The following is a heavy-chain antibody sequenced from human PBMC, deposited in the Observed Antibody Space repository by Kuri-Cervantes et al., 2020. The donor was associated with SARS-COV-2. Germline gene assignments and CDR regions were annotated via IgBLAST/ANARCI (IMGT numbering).Heavy chain of an antibody. CDR2: ISYDGSNK. D-gene: IGHD5-24*01. CDR1: GFTFSSYA. V-gene: IGHV3-30-3*01. J-gene: IGHJ4*02. Sequence: GESLKISCAASGFTFSSYAMHWVRQAPGKGLEWVAVISYDGSNKYYADSVKGRFTISRDNSKNTLYLQMNSLRAEDTAAYYCARSDGYSYFDYWGQGTLVTVSS. CDR3: ARSDGYSYFDY.